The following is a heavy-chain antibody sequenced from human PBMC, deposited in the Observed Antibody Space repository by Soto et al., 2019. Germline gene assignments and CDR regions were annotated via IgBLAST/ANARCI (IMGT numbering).Heavy chain of an antibody. J-gene: IGHJ6*02. CDR2: ITWNGANT. Sequence: PGGSLRLSCAASGFRFDEYNIHWVRQAPGKGLEWVSLITWNGANTYYADSVKGRFTISRDGTTKSVSLQMTSLKREATGLYYCASETLSYGSALDAWGPGTTVTVSS. CDR3: ASETLSYGSALDA. D-gene: IGHD3-16*01. V-gene: IGHV3-43*01. CDR1: GFRFDEYN.